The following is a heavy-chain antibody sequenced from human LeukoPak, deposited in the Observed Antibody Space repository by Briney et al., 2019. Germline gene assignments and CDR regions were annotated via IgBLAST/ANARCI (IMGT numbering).Heavy chain of an antibody. CDR3: ARDLYYYDSSATLIFDY. D-gene: IGHD3-22*01. J-gene: IGHJ4*02. V-gene: IGHV1-69*04. Sequence: SVKVSCKASGGTFSSYAISWVRRAPGQGLEWMGRIIPILGIANYAQKFQGRVTITADKSTSTAYMELSSLRSEDTAVYYCARDLYYYDSSATLIFDYWGQGTLVTVSS. CDR1: GGTFSSYA. CDR2: IIPILGIA.